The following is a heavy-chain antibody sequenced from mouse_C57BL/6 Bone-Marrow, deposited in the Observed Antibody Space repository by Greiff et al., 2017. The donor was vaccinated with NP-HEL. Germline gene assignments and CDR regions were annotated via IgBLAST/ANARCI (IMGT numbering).Heavy chain of an antibody. CDR1: GYSITSGYY. CDR2: ISYDGSN. CDR3: ARVYGSSPYWYFDV. J-gene: IGHJ1*03. Sequence: EVKLMESGPGLVKPSQSLSLTCSVTGYSITSGYYWNWIRQFPGNKLEWMGYISYDGSNNYNPSLKNRISITRDTSKNQFFLKLNSVTTEDTATYYCARVYGSSPYWYFDVWGTGTTVTVSS. D-gene: IGHD1-1*01. V-gene: IGHV3-6*01.